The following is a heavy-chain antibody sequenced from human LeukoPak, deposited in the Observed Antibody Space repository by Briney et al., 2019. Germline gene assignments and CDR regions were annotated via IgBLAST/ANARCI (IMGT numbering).Heavy chain of an antibody. CDR2: INPSSGDT. J-gene: IGHJ4*02. Sequence: GASVKVSCKASGYTFTGYHIHWVRQAPGQGLEWMGRINPSSGDTNFAQKFQGRVTMTRETSITTAYMDLSSLTPDDTAVYFCARDQGSLTRSWYTGYWGQGTQVTVSS. CDR1: GYTFTGYH. CDR3: ARDQGSLTRSWYTGY. D-gene: IGHD6-13*01. V-gene: IGHV1-2*06.